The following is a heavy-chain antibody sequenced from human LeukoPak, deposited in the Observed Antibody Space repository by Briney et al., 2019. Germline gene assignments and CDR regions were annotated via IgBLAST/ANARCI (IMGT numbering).Heavy chain of an antibody. CDR3: AREGSYSSSRNDY. CDR1: GFTFSSYS. J-gene: IGHJ4*02. D-gene: IGHD6-13*01. V-gene: IGHV3-21*01. CDR2: ISSSSSYI. Sequence: GGSLRLSCAASGFTFSSYSMNWVRQAPGKGLEWVSSISSSSSYIYYADSVKGRFTISRDNAKNSLYLQMNSLRAEDTAVYYCAREGSYSSSRNDYWGQGTLVTVSS.